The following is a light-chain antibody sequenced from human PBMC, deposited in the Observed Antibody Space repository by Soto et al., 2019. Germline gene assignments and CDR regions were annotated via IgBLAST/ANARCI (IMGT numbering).Light chain of an antibody. V-gene: IGLV3-21*04. CDR2: YDS. J-gene: IGLJ2*01. CDR1: NIGSKS. CDR3: LVWDSSSDHRA. Sequence: SYELTQSPSVSVAPGKTARITCGGNNIGSKSVHWYQQKPGQAPVLVIYYDSDRPSGIPERFSGSNSGNTATLTISRVEAGDEADYHCLVWDSSSDHRAFGGGTKLTVL.